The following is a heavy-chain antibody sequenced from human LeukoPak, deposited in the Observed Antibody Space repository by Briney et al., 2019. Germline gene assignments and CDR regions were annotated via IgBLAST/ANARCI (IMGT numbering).Heavy chain of an antibody. V-gene: IGHV1-69*04. CDR3: ARDPDDLLSGGSYYDNGMDV. CDR1: GDIFSNYG. J-gene: IGHJ6*02. Sequence: GASVKVSCKASGDIFSNYGISWVRQAPGQGLEWMARIIPILNILNYAQKFQGRLTISADKPTSTAYMELSSLTSEDTAVYYRARDPDDLLSGGSYYDNGMDVWGQGTTVTVSS. D-gene: IGHD3-3*01. CDR2: IIPILNIL.